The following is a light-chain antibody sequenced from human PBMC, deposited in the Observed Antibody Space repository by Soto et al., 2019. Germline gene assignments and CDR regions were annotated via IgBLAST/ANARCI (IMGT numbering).Light chain of an antibody. Sequence: QSALTQPRSVSGSPGQSVTISCTGTSSDVGGYNYVSWYQHHPGKAPKLMIYDVSKWPSGVPDRFSGSKSGNTASLTISGLQAEDEADFYCCSYAGTYTVFGGGTKLTVL. CDR2: DVS. V-gene: IGLV2-11*01. CDR1: SSDVGGYNY. J-gene: IGLJ3*02. CDR3: CSYAGTYTV.